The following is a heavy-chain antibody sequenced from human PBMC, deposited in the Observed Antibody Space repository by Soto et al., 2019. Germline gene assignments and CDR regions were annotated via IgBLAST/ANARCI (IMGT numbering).Heavy chain of an antibody. V-gene: IGHV3-23*01. CDR1: GFTFGTYA. CDR2: ISGSGGST. CDR3: AAGWSTELDH. D-gene: IGHD6-19*01. J-gene: IGHJ5*02. Sequence: HPGGSLRLSCAAPGFTFGTYAMSCVRQAPGKGLEWVSSISGSGGSTNYADSVKGRFTISRDSSKRTLYVQMNSLRDEDTAVYYCAAGWSTELDHWGPGTLVTVPQ.